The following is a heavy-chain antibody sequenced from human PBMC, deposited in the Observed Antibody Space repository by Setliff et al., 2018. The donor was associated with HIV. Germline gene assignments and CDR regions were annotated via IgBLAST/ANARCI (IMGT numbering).Heavy chain of an antibody. Sequence: PSETLSLTCTVSGGSISSYYWSWIRQPPGKGLEWIGYIFYSGSTNYNPSLKSRATISVDASKNQFSLRLSSVTAADTAVYYCARGFLRSRRRWFDPWGQGTPVTVSS. CDR1: GGSISSYY. CDR3: ARGFLRSRRRWFDP. CDR2: IFYSGST. V-gene: IGHV4-59*01. J-gene: IGHJ5*02. D-gene: IGHD4-17*01.